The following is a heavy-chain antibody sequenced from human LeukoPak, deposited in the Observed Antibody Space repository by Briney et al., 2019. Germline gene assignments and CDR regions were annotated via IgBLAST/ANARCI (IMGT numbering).Heavy chain of an antibody. CDR2: ISSDTPNK. Sequence: GGSLRLSCATSGFTFSRYAMNWIRQAPGKGLEWVSFISSDTPNKNYADSVKGRFTISRDNAKNSVCLQLNSLRAEDTAMYYCARDLGGPDYWGQGTLVTVSS. J-gene: IGHJ4*02. CDR1: GFTFSRYA. CDR3: ARDLGGPDY. V-gene: IGHV3-21*01. D-gene: IGHD3-16*01.